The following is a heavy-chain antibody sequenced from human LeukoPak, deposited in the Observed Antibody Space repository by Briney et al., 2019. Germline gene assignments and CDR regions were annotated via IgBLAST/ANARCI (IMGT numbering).Heavy chain of an antibody. V-gene: IGHV4-31*03. CDR2: IYYTGGT. J-gene: IGHJ4*02. Sequence: PQTLSLTCTVSGGSISSGDYYWSWIRQHPGKGLEWIGYIYYTGGTYYNPSLKSRVTISVDTFKNQFSLKLSSVTAADTAVYYCARNFRTDQFDYWGQGALVTVSS. CDR3: ARNFRTDQFDY. CDR1: GGSISSGDYY. D-gene: IGHD3/OR15-3a*01.